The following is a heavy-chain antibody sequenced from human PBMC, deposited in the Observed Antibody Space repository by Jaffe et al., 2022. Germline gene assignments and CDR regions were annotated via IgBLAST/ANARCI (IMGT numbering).Heavy chain of an antibody. J-gene: IGHJ4*02. V-gene: IGHV4-61*02. Sequence: QVQLQESGPGLVKPSQTLSLTCTVSGGSISSGSYYWSWIRQPAGKGLEWIGRIYTSGSTNYNPSLKSRVTISVDTSKNQFSLKLSSVTAADTAVYYCARVAVAGTLYFDYWGQGTLVTVSS. D-gene: IGHD6-19*01. CDR1: GGSISSGSYY. CDR2: IYTSGST. CDR3: ARVAVAGTLYFDY.